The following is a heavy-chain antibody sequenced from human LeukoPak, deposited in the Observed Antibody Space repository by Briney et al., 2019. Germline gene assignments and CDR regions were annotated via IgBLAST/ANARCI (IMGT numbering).Heavy chain of an antibody. Sequence: ASVKVSCKASRYTFTSYGISWVRQAPGQGREWMGWISAYNGNTNYAQQLQGRVTMTTDTSTSTAYMELRSLRSDDTAVYYCARAIFGVVRTLWWFDPWGQGTLVTVSS. CDR1: RYTFTSYG. J-gene: IGHJ5*02. V-gene: IGHV1-18*01. CDR3: ARAIFGVVRTLWWFDP. CDR2: ISAYNGNT. D-gene: IGHD3-3*01.